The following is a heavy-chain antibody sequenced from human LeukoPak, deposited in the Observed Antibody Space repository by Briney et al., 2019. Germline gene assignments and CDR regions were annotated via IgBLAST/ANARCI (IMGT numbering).Heavy chain of an antibody. CDR2: ISGSGGSR. V-gene: IGHV3-23*01. CDR3: AKDLSIVVVPAAIGRGYFDY. J-gene: IGHJ4*02. D-gene: IGHD2-2*02. Sequence: GGSLRLSCAASGFTFSSYAMSWVRRAPGKGLEWVSAISGSGGSRYYADSVKGRFTISRDNSKNTLYLQMNSLRAEDTAVYYCAKDLSIVVVPAAIGRGYFDYWGQGTLVTVSS. CDR1: GFTFSSYA.